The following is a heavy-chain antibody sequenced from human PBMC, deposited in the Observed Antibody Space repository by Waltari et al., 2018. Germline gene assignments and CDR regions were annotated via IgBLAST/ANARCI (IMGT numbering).Heavy chain of an antibody. J-gene: IGHJ6*02. CDR3: ANQRPGGYGMDV. CDR2: IKADGSGA. V-gene: IGHV3-74*01. Sequence: EGQLVESGGGLVQPGGSLRLSCAASGFTFSYFYMHWVRQAPGKGLVWVSGIKADGSGATYADSVRGRFTIARDNTKSTLYLQMNSLRVDDTALYYCANQRPGGYGMDVWGQGTTVTVSS. CDR1: GFTFSYFY. D-gene: IGHD2-15*01.